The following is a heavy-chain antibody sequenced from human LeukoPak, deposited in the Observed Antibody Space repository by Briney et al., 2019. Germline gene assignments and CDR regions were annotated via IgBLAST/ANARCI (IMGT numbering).Heavy chain of an antibody. CDR2: INPNSGVT. CDR3: ARDVGADSSGYYGYFDY. J-gene: IGHJ4*02. D-gene: IGHD3-22*01. Sequence: GASVKVSCKASGYTFTGYYIHWVRQAPGQGLEWMGWINPNSGVTNYAQKFQGRVTMTRDTSISTAYMDLSSLRSEDTAVYYCARDVGADSSGYYGYFDYWGQGTLVTVSS. V-gene: IGHV1-2*02. CDR1: GYTFTGYY.